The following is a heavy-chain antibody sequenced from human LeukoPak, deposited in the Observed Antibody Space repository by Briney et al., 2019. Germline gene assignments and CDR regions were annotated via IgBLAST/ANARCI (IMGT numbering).Heavy chain of an antibody. J-gene: IGHJ4*02. CDR1: GYGFNSYW. CDR3: ARAYYCGGGSCKLEY. CDR2: IYPGECDT. V-gene: IGHV5-51*01. D-gene: IGHD2-15*01. Sequence: GGALQISCQGSGYGFNSYWIAWVRRMPGKGVGWMGIIYPGECDTRYSPSFRGQITISADKSINTAYLPWSSLKASDTAMYYCARAYYCGGGSCKLEYWGQGTLVTVSS.